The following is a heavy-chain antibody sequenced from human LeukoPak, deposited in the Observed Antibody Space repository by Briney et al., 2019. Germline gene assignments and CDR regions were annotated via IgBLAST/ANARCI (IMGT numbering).Heavy chain of an antibody. Sequence: ASVKVSCKASGYTFTGYYMHWVRQAPGQGLEWMGWINPNSGGTNYAQKFQGWVTMTRDTSISTAYMELSRLRSDDTAVYYCARGGTIFGVDDAFDIWGQGTMVTVSS. CDR2: INPNSGGT. D-gene: IGHD3-3*01. CDR1: GYTFTGYY. CDR3: ARGGTIFGVDDAFDI. V-gene: IGHV1-2*04. J-gene: IGHJ3*02.